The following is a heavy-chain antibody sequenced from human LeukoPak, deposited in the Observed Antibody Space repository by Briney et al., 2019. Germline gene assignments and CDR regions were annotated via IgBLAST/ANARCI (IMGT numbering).Heavy chain of an antibody. Sequence: GGSLRLSWAGSVFTFSSYAMSGVRQAPGRGREWVPVISASGRSTYYADSVKGRFTISRENSKNTLYLQMNTLGAEDTGVYYCAKGQVPTGGDFDYWGQGTLVTVSS. CDR1: VFTFSSYA. CDR2: ISASGRST. J-gene: IGHJ4*02. CDR3: AKGQVPTGGDFDY. V-gene: IGHV3-23*01. D-gene: IGHD5-12*01.